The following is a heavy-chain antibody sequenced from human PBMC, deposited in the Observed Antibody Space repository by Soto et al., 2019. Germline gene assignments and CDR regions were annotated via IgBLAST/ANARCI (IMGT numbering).Heavy chain of an antibody. V-gene: IGHV3-66*01. CDR1: GFTVSSNY. D-gene: IGHD6-13*01. CDR2: IYSGGST. Sequence: EVQLVESGGGLVQPGGSLRLSCAASGFTVSSNYMSWVRQAPGTGLEWGSVIYSGGSTYYADSVKGRFTISRDNSKNTLYLQMNSLRAEDTAVYYCARSGYSSSWYYFDYWGQGTLVTVSS. CDR3: ARSGYSSSWYYFDY. J-gene: IGHJ4*02.